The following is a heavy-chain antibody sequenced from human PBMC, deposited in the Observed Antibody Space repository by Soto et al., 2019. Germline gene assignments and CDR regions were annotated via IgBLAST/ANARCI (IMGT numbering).Heavy chain of an antibody. D-gene: IGHD2-21*02. J-gene: IGHJ6*02. CDR3: ARVVPCGGDCYEGKYYYYYYGMDV. Sequence: LVIQCHPSTVSGGSISSYYWSWIRQTPGKGLEWIGDIYYSGSTNYNPSLKSRVTISVDTSKNQFSLKLSSVTAADTAVYYCARVVPCGGDCYEGKYYYYYYGMDVWGQGTTVTVSS. CDR1: GGSISSYY. V-gene: IGHV4-59*01. CDR2: IYYSGST.